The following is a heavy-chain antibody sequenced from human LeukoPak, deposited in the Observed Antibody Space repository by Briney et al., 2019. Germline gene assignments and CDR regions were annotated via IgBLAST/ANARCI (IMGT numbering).Heavy chain of an antibody. V-gene: IGHV1-18*01. CDR1: GYTFTSYA. Sequence: ASVKVSCKASGYTFTSYAISWVRQAPGQGLEWMGWISAYNGNTNYAQKLQGRVTMTTDTSTSTAYMELRSLRSDDTAVYYCARAAGDVVVPAAMTDYWGQGTLVTVSS. CDR3: ARAAGDVVVPAAMTDY. CDR2: ISAYNGNT. J-gene: IGHJ4*02. D-gene: IGHD2-2*01.